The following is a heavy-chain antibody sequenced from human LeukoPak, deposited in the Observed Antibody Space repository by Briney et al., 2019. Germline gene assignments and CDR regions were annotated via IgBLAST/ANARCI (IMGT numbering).Heavy chain of an antibody. CDR1: GGSFSGYY. J-gene: IGHJ5*02. D-gene: IGHD3-10*01. Sequence: SETLSLTCAVYGGSFSGYYWSWIRQPPGKGLEWIGEINHSGSTNYNPSLKSRVTISVDTSKNQFSLKLSSVTAADTAAYYCARGGAGWFGVGYNWFDPWGQGTLVTVSS. CDR2: INHSGST. V-gene: IGHV4-34*01. CDR3: ARGGAGWFGVGYNWFDP.